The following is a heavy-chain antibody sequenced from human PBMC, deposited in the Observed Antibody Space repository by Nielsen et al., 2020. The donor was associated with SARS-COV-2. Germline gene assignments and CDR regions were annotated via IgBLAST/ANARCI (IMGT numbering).Heavy chain of an antibody. Sequence: GGSLRLSCAASGFTFSSYSMNWVRQAPGKGLEWVSSISSSSSYIYYADSVKGRFTISRDNAKNSLYLQMNSLRAEDTAVYYCAREFALRDTAYFDYWGQGTLVTVSS. CDR1: GFTFSSYS. CDR2: ISSSSSYI. CDR3: AREFALRDTAYFDY. V-gene: IGHV3-21*01. J-gene: IGHJ4*02. D-gene: IGHD5-18*01.